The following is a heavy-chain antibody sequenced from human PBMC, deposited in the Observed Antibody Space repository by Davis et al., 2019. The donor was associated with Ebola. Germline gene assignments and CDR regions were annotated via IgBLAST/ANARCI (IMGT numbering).Heavy chain of an antibody. Sequence: GASLKISCVASGFTFNSYWMNWVRQAPGKGLEWVANIKQDGSEKYYVDSVKGRFTISRDNAKNSLYLQMNSLRVQDTAVYYCARSDAYGSGSDFDYWGQGTLVTVSS. D-gene: IGHD3-10*01. V-gene: IGHV3-7*01. CDR2: IKQDGSEK. CDR1: GFTFNSYW. J-gene: IGHJ4*02. CDR3: ARSDAYGSGSDFDY.